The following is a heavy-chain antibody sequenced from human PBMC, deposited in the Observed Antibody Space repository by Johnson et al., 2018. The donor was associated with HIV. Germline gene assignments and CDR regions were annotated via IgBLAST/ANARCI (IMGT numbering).Heavy chain of an antibody. J-gene: IGHJ3*02. CDR1: GFTFSSYW. CDR2: ISGSGGST. V-gene: IGHV3-23*04. D-gene: IGHD1-26*01. CDR3: AKGGGSYSDAFDI. Sequence: VQLVESGGGVVKPGGSLRLSCAASGFTFSSYWMSWVRQAPGKGLEWVSAISGSGGSTYYADSVKGRFTISRDNSKNTLYLQMNSLRAEDTAVYYCAKGGGSYSDAFDIWGQGTMVTVSS.